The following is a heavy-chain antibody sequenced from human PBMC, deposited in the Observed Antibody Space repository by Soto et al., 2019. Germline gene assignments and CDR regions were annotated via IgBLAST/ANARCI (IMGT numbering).Heavy chain of an antibody. CDR2: IKSKTDGGTT. CDR3: TTFNYPSGWYRPYYYYGMDV. Sequence: GSLRLSCAASGFTFGNAWMNWVRQAPGKGLEWVGRIKSKTDGGTTDYAAPVKGRFTISRDDSKNTLYLQMNSLKTEDTAVYYCTTFNYPSGWYRPYYYYGMDVWGQGTTVTVSS. V-gene: IGHV3-15*07. J-gene: IGHJ6*02. D-gene: IGHD6-19*01. CDR1: GFTFGNAW.